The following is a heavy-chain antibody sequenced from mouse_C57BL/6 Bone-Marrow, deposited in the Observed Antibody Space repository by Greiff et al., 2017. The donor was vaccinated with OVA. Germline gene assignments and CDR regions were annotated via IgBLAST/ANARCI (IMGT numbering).Heavy chain of an antibody. J-gene: IGHJ2*01. D-gene: IGHD2-2*01. CDR3: ARIEGPRSTMVPYYFDY. CDR2: IWWDDDK. V-gene: IGHV8-8*01. CDR1: GFSLSTFGMG. Sequence: QVTLKVSGPGILQPSQTLSLTCSFSGFSLSTFGMGVGWIRQPSGKGLEWLAHIWWDDDKYYNPALTSRLTISKDTSKNQVFLKIANVDTADTATYYCARIEGPRSTMVPYYFDYGGQGTTLTVSS.